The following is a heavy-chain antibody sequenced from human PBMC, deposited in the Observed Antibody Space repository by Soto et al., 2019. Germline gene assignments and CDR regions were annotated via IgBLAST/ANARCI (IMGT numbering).Heavy chain of an antibody. J-gene: IGHJ2*01. Sequence: GGSLRLSCAASGFTFSGYSVNWVRQAPGKGLEWISYISSGSKTIYYADSVKGRFIVSRDNAKNSLYLQMNSLRDEDTAVYYCARAGGYTNWYFDLWGRGTLVTVSS. CDR2: ISSGSKTI. D-gene: IGHD5-18*01. V-gene: IGHV3-48*02. CDR1: GFTFSGYS. CDR3: ARAGGYTNWYFDL.